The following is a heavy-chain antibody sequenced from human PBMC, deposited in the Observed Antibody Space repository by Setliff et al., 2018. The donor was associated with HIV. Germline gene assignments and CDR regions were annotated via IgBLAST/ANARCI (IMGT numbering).Heavy chain of an antibody. J-gene: IGHJ6*03. CDR3: ARRSTAVAGTPYYYYMDV. D-gene: IGHD6-19*01. CDR2: IAPSDSYT. CDR1: GYSFTSYW. V-gene: IGHV5-10-1*01. Sequence: PGESLKISCKGSGYSFTSYWISWVRQMPGKGLEWMGRIAPSDSYTNYSPSFQGHVTISADKSISTAYLQWSSLKASDTAMYYCARRSTAVAGTPYYYYMDVWGKGTTVTVSS.